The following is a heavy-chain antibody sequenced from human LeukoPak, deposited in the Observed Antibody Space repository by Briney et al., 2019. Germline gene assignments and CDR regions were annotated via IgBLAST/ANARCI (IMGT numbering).Heavy chain of an antibody. Sequence: GGSLRLSCAASGFTFSSHWMKWVRQAPGKGPEWVATIKYDGSEKYYVDSVKGLFTISRDNAKNSLYLQTDSLRVEDTAVYYCVRGSSGWKGGDYRGQGTLVTVSS. J-gene: IGHJ4*02. CDR2: IKYDGSEK. V-gene: IGHV3-7*01. CDR1: GFTFSSHW. D-gene: IGHD6-19*01. CDR3: VRGSSGWKGGDY.